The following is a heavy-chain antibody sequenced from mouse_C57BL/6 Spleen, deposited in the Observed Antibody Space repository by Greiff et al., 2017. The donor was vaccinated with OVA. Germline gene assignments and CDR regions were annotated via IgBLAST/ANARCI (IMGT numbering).Heavy chain of an antibody. J-gene: IGHJ3*01. V-gene: IGHV1-26*01. Sequence: EVQLQQSGPELVKPGASVKISCKASGYTFTDYYMNWVKQSHGKSLEWIGDINPNNGGTSYNQKFKGKATLTVDKSSSTAYMELRSLTSEDSAVYYCARDGYYRGGFAYRGEGTLVTVSA. CDR3: ARDGYYRGGFAY. CDR2: INPNNGGT. D-gene: IGHD2-3*01. CDR1: GYTFTDYY.